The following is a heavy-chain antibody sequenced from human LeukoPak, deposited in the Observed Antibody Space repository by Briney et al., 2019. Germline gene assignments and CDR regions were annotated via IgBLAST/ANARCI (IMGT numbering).Heavy chain of an antibody. J-gene: IGHJ3*02. CDR1: GFTFSSYA. CDR3: AREEPRYGDSYSPDGFDI. CDR2: ISYDGSNK. D-gene: IGHD4-17*01. Sequence: GRSLRLSCAASGFTFSSYAMHWVRQAPGKGLEWVAVISYDGSNKYYADSVKGRFTISRDNSKNTLYLQMNSLRAEDTAVYYCAREEPRYGDSYSPDGFDIWGQGTMVTVSS. V-gene: IGHV3-30*04.